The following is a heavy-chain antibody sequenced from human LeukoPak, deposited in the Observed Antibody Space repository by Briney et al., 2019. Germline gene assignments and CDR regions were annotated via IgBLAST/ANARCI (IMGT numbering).Heavy chain of an antibody. CDR1: GFTFSDYG. CDR3: ARGVDYYENSGTIDY. Sequence: GKSLRLSCTASGFTFSDYGMHWVRQPPGKGLEWVAIIWYDGSNKTYEASVKGRFTISRDNSKNTLYLQMNSLRAEDTAVYYCARGVDYYENSGTIDYWGQGTLVTVSS. J-gene: IGHJ4*02. D-gene: IGHD3-22*01. CDR2: IWYDGSNK. V-gene: IGHV3-33*01.